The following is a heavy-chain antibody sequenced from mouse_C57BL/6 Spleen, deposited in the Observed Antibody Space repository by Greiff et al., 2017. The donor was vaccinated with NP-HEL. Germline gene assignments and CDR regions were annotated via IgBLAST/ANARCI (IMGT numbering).Heavy chain of an antibody. CDR1: GYTFTSYW. J-gene: IGHJ1*01. CDR2: IYPSGGGT. CDR3: GRGGEGRYFDV. Sequence: VQLQQPGAELVRPGSSVKLSCKASGYTFTSYWMDWVKQRPGQGLEWIGNIYPSGGGTHYNQKFKGKATLTVDKSSSTAYMQLSSLTSEDSAVYYWGRGGEGRYFDVWGQGTTVTVSA. V-gene: IGHV1-61*01.